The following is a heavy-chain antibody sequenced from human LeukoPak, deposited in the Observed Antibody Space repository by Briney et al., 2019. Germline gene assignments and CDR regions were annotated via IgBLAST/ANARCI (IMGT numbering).Heavy chain of an antibody. V-gene: IGHV4-39*07. J-gene: IGHJ5*02. CDR2: IYYSGST. CDR1: GGSISSSSYY. D-gene: IGHD3-22*01. CDR3: ARDSDSSGDWFDP. Sequence: SETLSLTCTVSGGSISSSSYYWGWIRQPPGKGLEWIGSIYYSGSTYYNPSLKSRVTISVDTSKNQFSLKLSSVTAADTAVYYCARDSDSSGDWFDPWGQGTLVTVSS.